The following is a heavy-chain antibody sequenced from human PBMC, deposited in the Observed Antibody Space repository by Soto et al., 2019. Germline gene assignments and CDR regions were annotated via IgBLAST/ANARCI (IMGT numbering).Heavy chain of an antibody. Sequence: ASVKISCNPSGYSFSNFYVHCVRQAPGQGLEWMGIIDPRSGTTSYTQKSQQRVTMTRDTSMSTVYMERSRLRSEDTAVYYCARGAGVVPNVLIAGMDVWGLGTTVTVSS. CDR2: IDPRSGTT. CDR3: ARGAGVVPNVLIAGMDV. V-gene: IGHV1-46*01. CDR1: GYSFSNFY. J-gene: IGHJ6*02. D-gene: IGHD2-15*01.